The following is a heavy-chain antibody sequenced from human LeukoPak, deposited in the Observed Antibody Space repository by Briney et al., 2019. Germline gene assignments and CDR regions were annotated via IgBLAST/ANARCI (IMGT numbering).Heavy chain of an antibody. CDR1: GGTFSSYA. J-gene: IGHJ4*02. CDR3: AREGDYYGSGSSSAIFDY. CDR2: IIPIFGTA. V-gene: IGHV1-69*01. Sequence: CKAXGGTFSSYAISWVRQAPGQGLEWMGGIIPIFGTAKYAQKFKGRVTITADESTSTAYMELSSLRSEDTAVYYCAREGDYYGSGSSSAIFDYWGQGTLVTVSS. D-gene: IGHD3-10*01.